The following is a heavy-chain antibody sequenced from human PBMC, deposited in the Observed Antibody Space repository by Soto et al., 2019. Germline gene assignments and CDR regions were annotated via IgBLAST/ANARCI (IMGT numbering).Heavy chain of an antibody. Sequence: GSLRLSCAASGFTFSSYWMSWVRQAPGKGLEWVANIKQDGSEKYYVDSVKGRFTISRDNAKNSLYLQMNSLRAEDTAVYYCARRGWAIFGVVITYYYYGMDVWGQGTTVTVSS. V-gene: IGHV3-7*05. D-gene: IGHD3-3*01. CDR3: ARRGWAIFGVVITYYYYGMDV. CDR2: IKQDGSEK. CDR1: GFTFSSYW. J-gene: IGHJ6*02.